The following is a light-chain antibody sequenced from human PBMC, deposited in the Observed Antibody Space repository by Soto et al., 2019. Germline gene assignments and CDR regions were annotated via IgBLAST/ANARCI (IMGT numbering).Light chain of an antibody. V-gene: IGKV3-20*01. Sequence: VFTQSAGTVSLSPGERATLSCRASQSVSSSYLAWYQQKPGQAPRLLIYGASSRATGIPDRFSGSGSGTDFTLTSSRLEPEDFAVYYCQQYSSSPRITFGQGTRLESK. CDR3: QQYSSSPRIT. CDR2: GAS. CDR1: QSVSSSY. J-gene: IGKJ5*01.